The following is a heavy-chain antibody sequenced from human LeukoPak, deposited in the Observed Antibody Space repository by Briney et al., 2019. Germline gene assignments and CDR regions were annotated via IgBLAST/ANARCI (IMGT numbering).Heavy chain of an antibody. D-gene: IGHD4-17*01. CDR2: IYYSGST. J-gene: IGHJ5*02. V-gene: IGHV4-59*05. CDR1: GGSISSYY. Sequence: PSETLSLTCTVSGGSISSYYWSGIRQPAGKGREWIGSIYYSGSTYYNPSLKSRVTISVDTSKNQFSLKLSSVTAADTAVYYCARRPVTTKGTNWFDPWGQGTLVTVSS. CDR3: ARRPVTTKGTNWFDP.